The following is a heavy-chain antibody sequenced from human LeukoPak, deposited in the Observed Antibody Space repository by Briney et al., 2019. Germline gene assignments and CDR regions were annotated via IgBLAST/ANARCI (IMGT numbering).Heavy chain of an antibody. CDR1: GGSISSYY. V-gene: IGHV4-59*01. CDR2: IYYSGST. Sequence: PSETLSLTCTVSGGSISSYYWSWLRQPPGKGLEWIGYIYYSGSTNYNPSLKSRVTISVDTSKNQFSLKLSSVTAADTAVYYCARAGGEMALDYWGQGTLVTVSS. J-gene: IGHJ4*02. D-gene: IGHD5-24*01. CDR3: ARAGGEMALDY.